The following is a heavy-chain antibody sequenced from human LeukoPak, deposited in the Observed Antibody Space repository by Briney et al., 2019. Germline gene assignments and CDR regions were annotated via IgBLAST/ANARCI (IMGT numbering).Heavy chain of an antibody. D-gene: IGHD3-10*01. CDR2: ISYDGSNK. CDR1: GFTFSSYA. Sequence: GRSLRLSCAASGFTFSSYAMHWVRQAPGKGLEWVAVISYDGSNKYYADSVKGRFTISRDNSKNTLYLQMNSLRAEDTAVYYCARAANPKTYYYGPWLDYWGQGTLVTVSS. CDR3: ARAANPKTYYYGPWLDY. J-gene: IGHJ4*02. V-gene: IGHV3-30*04.